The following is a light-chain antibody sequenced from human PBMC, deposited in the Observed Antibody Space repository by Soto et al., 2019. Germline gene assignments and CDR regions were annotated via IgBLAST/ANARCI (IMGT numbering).Light chain of an antibody. J-gene: IGLJ1*01. V-gene: IGLV2-14*01. CDR1: SSDVGGYNY. Sequence: QSVLTQPASVSGSPGQSITISCTGTSSDVGGYNYVSWYQQHPGKAPKLMIYDVSNRPSGVSNRFSGSKSGNTASLTISGLQAEDEADYYCSSYTSSSTLRVXGTGTKVTVL. CDR2: DVS. CDR3: SSYTSSSTLRV.